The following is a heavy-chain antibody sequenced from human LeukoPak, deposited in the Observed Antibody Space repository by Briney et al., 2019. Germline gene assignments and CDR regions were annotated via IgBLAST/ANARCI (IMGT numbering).Heavy chain of an antibody. D-gene: IGHD3-22*01. CDR3: AGRESGYYFY. Sequence: SETLSLTCAVYGGSFSGYYWSWIRQPPGKGLEWIGHIYYSGSSDYNPSLKSRVTISVDTSKNQFSLKLSSVTAADTAVYYCAGRESGYYFYWGQGTLVTVSS. V-gene: IGHV4-59*08. CDR2: IYYSGSS. CDR1: GGSFSGYY. J-gene: IGHJ4*02.